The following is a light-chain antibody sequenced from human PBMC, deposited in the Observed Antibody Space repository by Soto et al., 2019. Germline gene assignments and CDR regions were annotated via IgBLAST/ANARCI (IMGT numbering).Light chain of an antibody. CDR2: EGI. Sequence: QSALTQPASVSGSPGQSITISCTGTSSDVGNYNLVSWYQQHPGKAPKLMIYEGIKRPSGVSNRFSGSKSGNTASLTISGLQAEDEDDYYCCSYAGSVLFGGGTKVTVL. J-gene: IGLJ2*01. CDR3: CSYAGSVL. V-gene: IGLV2-23*01. CDR1: SSDVGNYNL.